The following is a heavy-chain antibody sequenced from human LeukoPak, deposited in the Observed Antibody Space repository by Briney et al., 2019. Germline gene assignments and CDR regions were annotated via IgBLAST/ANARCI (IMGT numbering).Heavy chain of an antibody. CDR1: GGSFSGYY. CDR3: ARGLWFGPRTHSVRHNWFDP. Sequence: SETLSLTCAVYGGSFSGYYWSWIRQPPGKGLEWIGEINHSGSTNYNPSLKSRVTISVDTSKNQFSLKLSSVTAADTAVYYCARGLWFGPRTHSVRHNWFDPWGQGTLVTVSS. V-gene: IGHV4-34*01. J-gene: IGHJ5*02. D-gene: IGHD3-10*01. CDR2: INHSGST.